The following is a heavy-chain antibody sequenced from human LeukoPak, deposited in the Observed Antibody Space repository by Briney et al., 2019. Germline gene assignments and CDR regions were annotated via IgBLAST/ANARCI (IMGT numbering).Heavy chain of an antibody. Sequence: ASVKLSCKASGYTFTSYGITWVRQAPGQGLEWMGWINAYNGNPHYAQKLQGRVTMTTDASTGTAYMELRSLRSDDTAVYYCARGSSVYDYWGQGTLVTVSS. CDR2: INAYNGNP. J-gene: IGHJ4*02. D-gene: IGHD3-10*01. CDR1: GYTFTSYG. CDR3: ARGSSVYDY. V-gene: IGHV1-18*01.